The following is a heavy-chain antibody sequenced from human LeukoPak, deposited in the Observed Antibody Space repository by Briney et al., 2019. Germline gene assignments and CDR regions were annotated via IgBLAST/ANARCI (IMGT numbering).Heavy chain of an antibody. CDR2: INPNSGGT. D-gene: IGHD1-14*01. CDR3: ARAAGSRIYWYFDL. V-gene: IGHV1-2*02. Sequence: ASVKVSCKASGYTFTGYYMHWVRQAPGQGLEWMGWINPNSGGTNYAQKFQGRVTMTRDTSISTAYMELSRLRSDDTAVYYCARAAGSRIYWYFDLWGRGTPVTVSS. CDR1: GYTFTGYY. J-gene: IGHJ2*01.